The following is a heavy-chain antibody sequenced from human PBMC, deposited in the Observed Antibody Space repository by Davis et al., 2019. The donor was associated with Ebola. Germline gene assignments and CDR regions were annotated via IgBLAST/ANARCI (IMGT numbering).Heavy chain of an antibody. CDR3: ATSGSYWFDY. J-gene: IGHJ4*02. V-gene: IGHV3-9*01. CDR1: GFTFDDYA. CDR2: ISWNSGSI. D-gene: IGHD1-26*01. Sequence: SLKISCAASGFTFDDYAMHWVRQAPGKGLAWVSGISWNSGSIGYADSVKGRFTISRDNAKNSLYLQMNSLRAEDTALYYCATSGSYWFDYWGQGTLVTVSS.